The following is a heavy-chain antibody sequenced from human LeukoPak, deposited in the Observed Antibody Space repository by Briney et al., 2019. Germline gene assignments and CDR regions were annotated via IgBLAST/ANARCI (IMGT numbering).Heavy chain of an antibody. Sequence: PGGSLRLSCAASGFIFSNYGMNWVRQAPGKGLEWVSAISGSGGSTYYADSVKGRFTISRDNSKNTLYLQMNSLRAEDTAVYYCAKKESRYCSSTSCLIGMDVWGQGTTVTVSS. V-gene: IGHV3-23*01. D-gene: IGHD2-2*01. CDR2: ISGSGGST. CDR3: AKKESRYCSSTSCLIGMDV. CDR1: GFIFSNYG. J-gene: IGHJ6*02.